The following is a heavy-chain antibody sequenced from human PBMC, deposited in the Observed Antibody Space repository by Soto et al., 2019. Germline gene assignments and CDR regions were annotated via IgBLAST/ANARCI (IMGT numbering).Heavy chain of an antibody. CDR3: ARDHVGSSTRYYYYGMDV. J-gene: IGHJ6*04. Sequence: GESLKISCKGSGYSFTSYWISWVRQMPGKGLEWMGRIDPSDSYTNYSPSFQGHVTISADKSISTAYLQWSSLKASDTAMYYCARDHVGSSTRYYYYGMDVWGKGTTVTVSS. CDR1: GYSFTSYW. CDR2: IDPSDSYT. D-gene: IGHD2-2*01. V-gene: IGHV5-10-1*01.